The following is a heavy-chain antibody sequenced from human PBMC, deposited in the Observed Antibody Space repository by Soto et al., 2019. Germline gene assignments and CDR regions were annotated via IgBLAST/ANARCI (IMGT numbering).Heavy chain of an antibody. D-gene: IGHD1-26*01. V-gene: IGHV1-45*02. Sequence: SVKVSCKALGNTFTYRYLHWVRQAPGQALEWMGWITPFSGDVHYAQKFQERVTITRDRSINTAYMQMSSLRSEDTAMYFCASGGAGSGPFTWELPDHWGQGTLVPVSS. CDR3: ASGGAGSGPFTWELPDH. J-gene: IGHJ4*02. CDR1: GNTFTYRY. CDR2: ITPFSGDV.